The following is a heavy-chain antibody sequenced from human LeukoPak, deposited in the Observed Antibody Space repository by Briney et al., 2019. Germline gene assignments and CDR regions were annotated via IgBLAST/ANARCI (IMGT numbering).Heavy chain of an antibody. D-gene: IGHD2-2*01. CDR1: GYTFSIYG. J-gene: IGHJ4*02. CDR2: ISYDGSNK. Sequence: GGSLRLSCAASGYTFSIYGIHWVRQAPGKGLEWVSVISYDGSNKYCADSVKGRFTISRDNSKNTLYLQMSNLRAEDTAVYHCASDSSPDYWGQGTLVTVSS. V-gene: IGHV3-30*03. CDR3: ASDSSPDY.